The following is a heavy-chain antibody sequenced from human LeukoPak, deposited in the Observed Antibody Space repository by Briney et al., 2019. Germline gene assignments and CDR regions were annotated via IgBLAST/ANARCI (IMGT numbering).Heavy chain of an antibody. J-gene: IGHJ3*02. CDR2: IKQDGSEK. Sequence: GGSLRLSCAASGFTFSSYWMSWVRQAPGKGLEWVANIKQDGSEKYYVDSVKGRFTISRDNTENSLYLKMNSLRAEDTAVYYCARDQGRSTVNDAFDIWGQGTTVTVSS. D-gene: IGHD4-11*01. V-gene: IGHV3-7*01. CDR1: GFTFSSYW. CDR3: ARDQGRSTVNDAFDI.